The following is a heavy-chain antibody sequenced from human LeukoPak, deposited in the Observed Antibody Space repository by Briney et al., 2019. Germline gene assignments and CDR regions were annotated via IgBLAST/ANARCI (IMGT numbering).Heavy chain of an antibody. D-gene: IGHD3-22*01. Sequence: ASVKVSCKASGYTFSSCAINWVRQAPGQGLEYMGWIDTKTGNPTYAQGFTGRFVFSLDTSVSTAYLQISSLKAEDAAVYYCAIHPSDSSGYFSYWGQGALVTVSS. CDR1: GYTFSSCA. J-gene: IGHJ4*02. CDR3: AIHPSDSSGYFSY. V-gene: IGHV7-4-1*02. CDR2: IDTKTGNP.